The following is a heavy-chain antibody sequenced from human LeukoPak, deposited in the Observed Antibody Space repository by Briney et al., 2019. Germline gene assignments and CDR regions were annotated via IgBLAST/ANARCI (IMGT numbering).Heavy chain of an antibody. CDR1: GITFSRYA. CDR2: ISGTAANT. Sequence: GGSLRLSCAASGITFSRYAMSWVRQAPGKGLEWVSAISGTAANTNYADSVKGRFTISRDNSKNALYLQMNSLRADDTAVYYCAKEAIARSNSDSWVEYWGQGTLVTVSS. J-gene: IGHJ4*02. V-gene: IGHV3-23*01. CDR3: AKEAIARSNSDSWVEY. D-gene: IGHD6-6*01.